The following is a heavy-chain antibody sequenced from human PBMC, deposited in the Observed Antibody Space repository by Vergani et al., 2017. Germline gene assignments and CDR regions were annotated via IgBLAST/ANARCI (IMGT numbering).Heavy chain of an antibody. CDR2: IHTTGIT. J-gene: IGHJ3*02. V-gene: IGHV4-61*02. D-gene: IGHD3-3*01. CDR3: ARAPIGSTIFGVVIIRFAFDI. Sequence: QVQLQESGPGLVKPSQTLSLTCSVSGGSTTSGGFYWSWIRQPAGKGLEWIGRIHTTGITKYNPSLESRVTMSVDTSNNQFSLRLSSVTAADTAVYYCARAPIGSTIFGVVIIRFAFDIWGQGTMVTVSS. CDR1: GGSTTSGGFY.